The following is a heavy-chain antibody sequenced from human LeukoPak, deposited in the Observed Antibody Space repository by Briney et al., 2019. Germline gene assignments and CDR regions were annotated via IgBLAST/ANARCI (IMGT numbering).Heavy chain of an antibody. CDR3: AKDRIGYCSGGSCYSGVPPAYYYYGMDV. D-gene: IGHD2-15*01. CDR2: ISSSSSYI. Sequence: GGSLRLSCAASGFTFSSYSMNWVRQAPGKGLEWVSSISSSSSYIYYADSVKGRFTISKDNAKNSLYLQMNSLRAEDTAVYYCAKDRIGYCSGGSCYSGVPPAYYYYGMDVWGQGTTVTVSS. V-gene: IGHV3-21*01. J-gene: IGHJ6*02. CDR1: GFTFSSYS.